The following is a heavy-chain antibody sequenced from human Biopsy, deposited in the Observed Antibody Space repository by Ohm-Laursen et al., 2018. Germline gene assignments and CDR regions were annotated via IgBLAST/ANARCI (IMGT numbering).Heavy chain of an antibody. CDR2: INPSGSTT. CDR1: GYSFTSYY. V-gene: IGHV1-46*01. Sequence: ASVKVSCNASGYSFTSYYMHWVRQAPGQGLEWMGMINPSGSTTSYPQIFQGRVTMTRDTSKNTVYMELSSLRSADTAVYFCARNTGWYGDLYYFDYWGQGTLVTVSS. CDR3: ARNTGWYGDLYYFDY. D-gene: IGHD6-19*01. J-gene: IGHJ4*02.